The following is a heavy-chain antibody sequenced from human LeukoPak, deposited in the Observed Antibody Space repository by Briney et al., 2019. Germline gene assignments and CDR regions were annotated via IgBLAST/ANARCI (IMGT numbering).Heavy chain of an antibody. CDR3: ARGGDSGSYYVH. CDR2: INRGGST. Sequence: SETLSLTWAVAGGSISSGGYFWDWIRQPLGKGLEWIGYINRGGSTYYNSYLKSRVTISVDTSKTQFSLKLSSVTAADTAVYYCARGGDSGSYYVHWGQGTLVTVSS. J-gene: IGHJ4*02. D-gene: IGHD3-10*01. CDR1: GGSISSGGYF. V-gene: IGHV4-30-2*01.